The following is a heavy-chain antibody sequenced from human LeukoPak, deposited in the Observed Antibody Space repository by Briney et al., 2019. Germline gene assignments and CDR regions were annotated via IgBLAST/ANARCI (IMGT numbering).Heavy chain of an antibody. J-gene: IGHJ4*02. Sequence: KTSETLSLTCTVSGVSISSYYWSWLRQPPGKGLEWIGYIYYSGSTNYNPSLKSRVTISVDTSKNQFSLKLSSVTAADTAVYYCARWANDGDYEDYFDYWGQGTLVTVSS. V-gene: IGHV4-59*01. CDR1: GVSISSYY. D-gene: IGHD4-17*01. CDR3: ARWANDGDYEDYFDY. CDR2: IYYSGST.